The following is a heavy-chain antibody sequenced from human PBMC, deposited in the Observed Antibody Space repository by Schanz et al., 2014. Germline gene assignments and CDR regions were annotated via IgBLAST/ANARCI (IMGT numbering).Heavy chain of an antibody. V-gene: IGHV3-23*01. D-gene: IGHD6-19*01. CDR3: RKGRKSGGCRGEYCGE. Sequence: DVQLLESGGGLVQPGGSLRLSCAASGFTFTNYAMSWVRQAPGKGLEWVSVISDSGDTAYYADSVKGRFTISRDNFKGALYPENSSLSAEDTEVDCWRKGRKSGGCRGEYCGEWGQGTLVTVSS. CDR1: GFTFTNYA. J-gene: IGHJ4*02. CDR2: ISDSGDTA.